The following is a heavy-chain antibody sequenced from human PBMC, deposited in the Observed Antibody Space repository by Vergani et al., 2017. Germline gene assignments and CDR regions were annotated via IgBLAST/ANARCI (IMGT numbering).Heavy chain of an antibody. Sequence: QVQLQESGPGLVKPSQTLSLTCTVSGGSISSGSYYWSWIRQPAGKGLEWIGRIYTSESTNHNPSLKSRVTISVDTSKNQFSLKLSSVTAADTAVYYCARTYCSGGSCYSVWFDPWGQGTLVTVSS. CDR1: GGSISSGSYY. J-gene: IGHJ5*02. CDR2: IYTSEST. CDR3: ARTYCSGGSCYSVWFDP. D-gene: IGHD2-15*01. V-gene: IGHV4-61*02.